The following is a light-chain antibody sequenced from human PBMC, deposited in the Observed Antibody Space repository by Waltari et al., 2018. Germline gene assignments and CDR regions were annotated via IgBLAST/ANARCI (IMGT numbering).Light chain of an antibody. J-gene: IGLJ1*01. CDR2: YVS. CDR3: CSYTSSSPYV. Sequence: YQPPPYKAPTLIIVYVSNRPSGVSTRFSGSKSGNTASLTISGLQAEDEADYYCCSYTSSSPYVLGTGTKGTVL. V-gene: IGLV2-14*03.